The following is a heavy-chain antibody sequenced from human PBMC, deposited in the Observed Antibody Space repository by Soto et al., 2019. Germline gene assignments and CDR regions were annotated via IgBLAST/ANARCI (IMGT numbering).Heavy chain of an antibody. CDR1: GFDLTSSR. V-gene: IGHV3-21*01. CDR3: ARVHLGARSAFYCAMDV. Sequence: GGSLRLSXVASGFDLTSSRMNWVRQAPGKGLEWVASISGSGKDTFYGHSVKGRFAISRDSAGTSLFLRMDSVKVEDAAVYHCARVHLGARSAFYCAMDVWGPGTAVTVS. CDR2: ISGSGKDT. J-gene: IGHJ6*02.